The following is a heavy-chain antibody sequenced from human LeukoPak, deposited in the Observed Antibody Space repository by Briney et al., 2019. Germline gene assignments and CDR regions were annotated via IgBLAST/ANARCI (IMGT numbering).Heavy chain of an antibody. CDR3: ARDDALGATDY. CDR1: GFTFSTHG. Sequence: GGTLRLSCVGSGFTFSTHGMNWVRQAPGKGLEWVSGISGSGANTYQAVSVKGRFTISRDNAKNSLYLQMNSLRAEDTAVYYCARDDALGATDYWGQGTLVTVSS. V-gene: IGHV3-23*01. D-gene: IGHD1-26*01. J-gene: IGHJ4*02. CDR2: ISGSGANT.